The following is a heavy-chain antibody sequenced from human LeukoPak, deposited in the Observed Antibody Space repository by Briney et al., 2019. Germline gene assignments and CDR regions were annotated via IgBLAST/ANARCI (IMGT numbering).Heavy chain of an antibody. CDR2: INGRADRR. D-gene: IGHD1-7*01. V-gene: IGHV3-23*01. Sequence: AGGSLRLPCVTSGFDFRGYGMSWFRQAPGKGLEWVASINGRADRRQYADSVRGRFFVSRDNSNNLLYLQMSDLRPEDTACYYWAKPGTFYRRQTGYRNSFDVWGQGTMVTAYS. CDR3: AKPGTFYRRQTGYRNSFDV. J-gene: IGHJ3*01. CDR1: GFDFRGYG.